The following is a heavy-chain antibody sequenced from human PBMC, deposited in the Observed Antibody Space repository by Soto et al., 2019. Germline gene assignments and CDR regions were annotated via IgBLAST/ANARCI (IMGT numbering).Heavy chain of an antibody. CDR3: AKILSSYYDYVWGSYRPNWFDP. J-gene: IGHJ5*02. D-gene: IGHD3-16*02. CDR1: VFTFSSYA. V-gene: IGHV3-23*01. Sequence: GGSLRLSCAASVFTFSSYAMSWVRQAPGKGLEWVSAISGSGGSTYYADSVKGRFTISRDNSKNTLYLQMNSLRAEDTAVYYCAKILSSYYDYVWGSYRPNWFDPWGQGTLVTVSS. CDR2: ISGSGGST.